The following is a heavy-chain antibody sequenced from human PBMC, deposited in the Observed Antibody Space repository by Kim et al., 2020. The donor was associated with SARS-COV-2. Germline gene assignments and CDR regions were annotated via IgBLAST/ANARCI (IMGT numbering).Heavy chain of an antibody. CDR1: GFTFSSYG. D-gene: IGHD6-19*01. CDR3: AREGVIGVAGTGLDY. V-gene: IGHV3-33*01. Sequence: GGSLRLSCAASGFTFSSYGMHWVRQAPGKGLEWVAVIWYDGSNKYYVDSVKGRFTISRDNSKNMLYLQMNSLRAEDTAVYYCAREGVIGVAGTGLDYWGQGTLVTVSS. CDR2: IWYDGSNK. J-gene: IGHJ4*02.